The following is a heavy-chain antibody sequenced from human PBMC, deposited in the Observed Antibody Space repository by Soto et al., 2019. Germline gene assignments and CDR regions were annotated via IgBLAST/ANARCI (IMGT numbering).Heavy chain of an antibody. CDR3: AKKQGSGSYYYYYYMDV. J-gene: IGHJ6*03. D-gene: IGHD3-10*01. V-gene: IGHV3-23*01. CDR2: ISGSGGST. CDR1: GFTFSSYA. Sequence: EVQLLESGGGLVQPGGSLRLSCAASGFTFSSYAMSWVRQAPGKGLEWVSAISGSGGSTYYADSVKGRFTISRDNSKNTLYLQMNSLRAEDTAVYYCAKKQGSGSYYYYYYMDVWGKGTTVTASS.